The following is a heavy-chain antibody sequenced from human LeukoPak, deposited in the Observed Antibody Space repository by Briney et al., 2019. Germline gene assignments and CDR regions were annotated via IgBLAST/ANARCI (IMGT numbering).Heavy chain of an antibody. J-gene: IGHJ4*02. CDR3: ARSPGDYYFDY. Sequence: GGSPRLSCAASGFTFSSYSMNWVRQAPGKGLEWVSSISSSSSYIYYADSVKGRFTISRDNAKNSLYLQMNSLRAEDTAVYYCARSPGDYYFDYWGQGTLVTVSS. D-gene: IGHD3-10*01. V-gene: IGHV3-21*01. CDR1: GFTFSSYS. CDR2: ISSSSSYI.